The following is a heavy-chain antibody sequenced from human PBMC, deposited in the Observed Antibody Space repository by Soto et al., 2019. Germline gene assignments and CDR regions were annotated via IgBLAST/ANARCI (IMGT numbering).Heavy chain of an antibody. D-gene: IGHD1-7*01. CDR1: GFTFSSYA. J-gene: IGHJ4*02. Sequence: EVQLAESGGGMVQPGGSLRLSCVASGFTFSSYAMHWVRQAPGKGLEYVSSISSNGGTTYYGNSVKGRFTISRDNSKNTLNLQMGSLRAEDMAVYYCVRRVSGNYDYWGQGTLVTVSS. CDR3: VRRVSGNYDY. CDR2: ISSNGGTT. V-gene: IGHV3-64*01.